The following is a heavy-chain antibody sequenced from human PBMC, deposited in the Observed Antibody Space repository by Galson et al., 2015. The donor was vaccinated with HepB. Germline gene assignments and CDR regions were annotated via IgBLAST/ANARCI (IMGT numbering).Heavy chain of an antibody. CDR1: GFTFSSYS. CDR2: ISSSSSTI. V-gene: IGHV3-48*01. D-gene: IGHD5-18*01. Sequence: SLRLSCAASGFTFSSYSMNWVRQAPGKGLEWVSYISSSSSTIYYADSVKGRFTISRDNAKNSLYLQMNSLRAEDTAVYYCARDIWIQLWSSPGWFDPWGQGTLVTVSS. CDR3: ARDIWIQLWSSPGWFDP. J-gene: IGHJ5*02.